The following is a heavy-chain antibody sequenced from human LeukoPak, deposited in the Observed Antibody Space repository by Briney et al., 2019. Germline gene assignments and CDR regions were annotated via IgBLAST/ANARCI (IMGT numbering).Heavy chain of an antibody. V-gene: IGHV3-30*18. CDR1: GFTFSNYG. CDR2: ISFDGSNK. Sequence: PGGSLRLSCAASGFTFSNYGMHWVRQAPGKGLEWVAVISFDGSNKYYADSVKGRFTISRDNSKNTLYLQMNSLRAEDTAVYYCAKDMGKRPLYYYMDVWGKGTTVTVSS. D-gene: IGHD7-27*01. CDR3: AKDMGKRPLYYYMDV. J-gene: IGHJ6*03.